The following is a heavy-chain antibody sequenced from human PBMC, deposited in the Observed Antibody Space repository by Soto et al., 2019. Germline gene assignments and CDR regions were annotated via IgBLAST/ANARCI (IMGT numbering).Heavy chain of an antibody. D-gene: IGHD2-15*01. CDR3: AGSGGSLDY. J-gene: IGHJ4*02. CDR1: GGSISSYY. V-gene: IGHV4-59*01. CDR2: IYDSGST. Sequence: ETLSLTCTVSGGSISSYYWSWIRQPAGKGLEWIGNIYDSGSTNYNPSLKSRVTISVDTSRNQFSLKLNSVTAADTAVYYCAGSGGSLDYWGQGTLVTVSS.